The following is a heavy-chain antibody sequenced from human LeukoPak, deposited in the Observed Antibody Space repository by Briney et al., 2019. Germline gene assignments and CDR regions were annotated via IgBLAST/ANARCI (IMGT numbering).Heavy chain of an antibody. V-gene: IGHV3-23*01. D-gene: IGHD3-22*01. CDR1: GFTFSSYA. Sequence: LPGGSLRLSCAASGFTFSSYAMSWVRQAPGKGLEWVSAISGSGGSTYYADSVKGLFTISRDNSKNTLYLQMNSLRAEDTAVYYCAKALPYYYDSSGYYEYFQHWGQGTLVTVSS. CDR2: ISGSGGST. J-gene: IGHJ1*01. CDR3: AKALPYYYDSSGYYEYFQH.